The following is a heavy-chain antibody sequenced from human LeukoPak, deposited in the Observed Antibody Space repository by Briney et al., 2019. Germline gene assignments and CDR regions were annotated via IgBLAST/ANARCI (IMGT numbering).Heavy chain of an antibody. CDR1: GFTFSSYA. D-gene: IGHD3-10*01. Sequence: GGSLRLSCAASGFTFSSYAMSWVRQAPGKGLEWVSAISGSGGSTYYADSVKGRFTISRDNSKNTLYLHLNSLRAEDTAIYYCAKDVSALTYNASWPGPGFWGQGTLVSVSS. CDR3: AKDVSALTYNASWPGPGF. V-gene: IGHV3-23*01. CDR2: ISGSGGST. J-gene: IGHJ4*02.